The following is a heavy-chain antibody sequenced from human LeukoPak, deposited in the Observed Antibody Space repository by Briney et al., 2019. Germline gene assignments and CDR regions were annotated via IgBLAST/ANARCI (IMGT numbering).Heavy chain of an antibody. CDR3: ARYTYCYDSSGRFDY. V-gene: IGHV4-30-2*01. D-gene: IGHD3-22*01. CDR1: GGSISSGGYS. J-gene: IGHJ4*02. Sequence: TLSLTCAVSGGSISSGGYSWSWIRQPPGKGLEWIWYIYHSGNTYYNLSLKIRVTISVDRSKNQLSLKLIPVTAADTAVYYCARYTYCYDSSGRFDYWGQGTLVTVSS. CDR2: IYHSGNT.